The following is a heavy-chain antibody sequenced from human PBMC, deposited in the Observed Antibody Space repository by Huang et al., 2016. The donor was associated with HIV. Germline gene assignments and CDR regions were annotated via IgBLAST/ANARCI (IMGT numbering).Heavy chain of an antibody. J-gene: IGHJ4*02. CDR1: GYTVSELA. CDR2: HDPEKGKT. V-gene: IGHV1-24*01. Sequence: QVQLVQSGAEVKKPGARVKVSCKASGYTVSELAMPWVRQAPGKGLEWMGSHDPEKGKTVYAQKFQGRVTMTDDTSTDTAYMELSSLKSEDTAVYYCAAGDYGDFEPLDYWGQGTLITVSS. CDR3: AAGDYGDFEPLDY. D-gene: IGHD4-17*01.